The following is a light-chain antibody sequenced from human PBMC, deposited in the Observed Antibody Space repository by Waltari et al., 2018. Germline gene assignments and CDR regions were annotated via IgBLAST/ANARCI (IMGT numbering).Light chain of an antibody. V-gene: IGLV3-27*01. CDR3: YSAADNHRVL. CDR2: KAI. CDR1: ILAKKY. J-gene: IGLJ2*01. Sequence: SSELTQPASVSVSLGQTAVITCSGDILAKKYGRWFQQKPGQAPVLFIYKAIGRPSGIPASFSGSSSGTTLTLTISGAQVEDEAAYYCYSAADNHRVLFGGGTKLTVL.